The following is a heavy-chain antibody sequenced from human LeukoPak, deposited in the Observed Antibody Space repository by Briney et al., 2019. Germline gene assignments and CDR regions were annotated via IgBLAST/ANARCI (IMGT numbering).Heavy chain of an antibody. Sequence: GGSLRLSCAASGFTFRSYWMSWVRQAPGKGLEWVANMQPDGGEKYYVDSVKGRFTVSRDNAKSSLYLQMNSLRAEDTAVYYCGRETPYGSLTFDYWGQGTRVTVSS. V-gene: IGHV3-7*03. CDR1: GFTFRSYW. CDR3: GRETPYGSLTFDY. CDR2: MQPDGGEK. J-gene: IGHJ4*02. D-gene: IGHD3-10*01.